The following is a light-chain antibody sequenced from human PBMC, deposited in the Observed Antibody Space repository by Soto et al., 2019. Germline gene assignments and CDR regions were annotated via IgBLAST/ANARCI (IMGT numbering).Light chain of an antibody. CDR1: QSVSSSY. J-gene: IGKJ4*01. V-gene: IGKV3-20*01. CDR2: GAY. CDR3: QHDRTS. Sequence: EIVLTQSPGTLSLSPGERATLSCRASQSVSSSYLAWYQQKPGQPPRLLIYGAYSRATGIPDRFSGSGSGTDFILTITRLEPEDFAVYYCQHDRTSFGGGTKVEI.